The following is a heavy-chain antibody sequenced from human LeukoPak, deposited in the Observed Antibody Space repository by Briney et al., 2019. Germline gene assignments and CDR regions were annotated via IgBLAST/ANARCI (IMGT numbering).Heavy chain of an antibody. J-gene: IGHJ4*02. CDR3: AKVGAQEAAGDY. CDR2: IWYDGSKK. Sequence: PGGSLRLSCAASGFIFSSYGMHWVRQAPGKGLEWVAIIWYDGSKKYYADSVKGRFTISRDNSKNTLYLQMNSLRAEDTAVYYCAKVGAQEAAGDYWGQGTLVTVSS. V-gene: IGHV3-33*06. CDR1: GFIFSSYG. D-gene: IGHD6-13*01.